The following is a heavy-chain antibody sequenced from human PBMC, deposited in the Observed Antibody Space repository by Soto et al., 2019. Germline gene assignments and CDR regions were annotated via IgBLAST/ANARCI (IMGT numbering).Heavy chain of an antibody. CDR2: INPSGGST. CDR1: GYTFTSYY. D-gene: IGHD5-18*01. CDR3: ALNGDTNYYYMDV. J-gene: IGHJ6*03. Sequence: PSVKVSCKASGYTFTSYYMHWVRQAPGQGLEWMGIINPSGGSTSYAQKFQGRVTMTRDTSTSTVYMELSSLRSEDTAVYYCALNGDTNYYYMDVWGKGTTVTVSS. V-gene: IGHV1-46*01.